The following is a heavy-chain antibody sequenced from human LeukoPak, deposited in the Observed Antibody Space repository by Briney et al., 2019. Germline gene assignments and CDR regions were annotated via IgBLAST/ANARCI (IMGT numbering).Heavy chain of an antibody. CDR2: VGTDSDT. Sequence: PGGSLRLSCAASGFTFRTSAFSWVRQSPGRGLEWVSTVGTDSDTYYADSVKGRFTISRDNSKNTVYLQMTGLRADDTAVYYCAKKTPGIHPFHSWGQGTLVTVSP. V-gene: IGHV3-23*01. CDR1: GFTFRTSA. J-gene: IGHJ4*02. CDR3: AKKTPGIHPFHS. D-gene: IGHD6-13*01.